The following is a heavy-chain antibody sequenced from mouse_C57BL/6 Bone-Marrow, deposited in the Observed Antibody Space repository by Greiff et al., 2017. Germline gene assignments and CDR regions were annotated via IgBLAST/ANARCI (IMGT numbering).Heavy chain of an antibody. D-gene: IGHD1-1*01. Sequence: QVQLQQSGAELASPGASVTLSCKASGYTFTDHIMNWVKKRPGQGLEWIGRIYPVSGETNYHQQFIGNATSSVDRSSRTVYMVLNSLTSEDPAVYYCGRPGSTTVVATEYFDVWGTGTTDTVSS. CDR3: GRPGSTTVVATEYFDV. CDR2: IYPVSGET. J-gene: IGHJ1*03. V-gene: IGHV1-11*01. CDR1: GYTFTDHI.